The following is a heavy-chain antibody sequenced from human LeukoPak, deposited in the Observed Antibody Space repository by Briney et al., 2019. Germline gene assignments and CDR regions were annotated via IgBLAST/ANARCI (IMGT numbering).Heavy chain of an antibody. J-gene: IGHJ3*02. CDR2: ISAYNGNT. V-gene: IGHV1-18*01. CDR3: ARVAPQDIVVVPAATGDAFDI. CDR1: GYTFTSYG. D-gene: IGHD2-2*01. Sequence: ASVKVSCKASGYTFTSYGISWVRQAPGQGLEWMGWISAYNGNTNYAQKLQGRVTTTTDTSTSTAYMELRSLRSDDTAVYYCARVAPQDIVVVPAATGDAFDIWGQGTMVTVSS.